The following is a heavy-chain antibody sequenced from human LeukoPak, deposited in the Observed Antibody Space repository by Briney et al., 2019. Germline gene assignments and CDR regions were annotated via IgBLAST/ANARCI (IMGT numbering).Heavy chain of an antibody. V-gene: IGHV3-74*01. CDR1: GFTSSENW. J-gene: IGHJ4*02. D-gene: IGHD3-3*01. CDR3: ARNPPGSTSYFWSGYSSFDY. Sequence: GGSLRLSCAASGFTSSENWMHWVRQGPGKGLVWVSRINRDGSSTSYADSVKGRFTISRDNAKNTLYLQMNSLSADDTAVYYCARNPPGSTSYFWSGYSSFDYWGQGTLVTVSS. CDR2: INRDGSST.